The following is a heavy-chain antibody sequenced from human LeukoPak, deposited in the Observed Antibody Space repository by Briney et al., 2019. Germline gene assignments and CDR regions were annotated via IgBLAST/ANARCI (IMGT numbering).Heavy chain of an antibody. CDR3: VRGPHIAATSY. J-gene: IGHJ4*02. CDR1: GFSFNNYR. D-gene: IGHD6-25*01. Sequence: GGSLGLSCVASGFSFNNYRMTWVRQAPGKGLEWVANIKQDGSEKQYVDSVKGRFAISRDNAKKSLYLQINTLRAEDTAVYYCVRGPHIAATSYWGQGTLVTVSS. CDR2: IKQDGSEK. V-gene: IGHV3-7*03.